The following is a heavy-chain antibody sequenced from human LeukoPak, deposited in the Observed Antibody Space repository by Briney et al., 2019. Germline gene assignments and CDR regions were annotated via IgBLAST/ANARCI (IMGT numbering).Heavy chain of an antibody. D-gene: IGHD7-27*01. CDR1: GFTFSSYA. J-gene: IGHJ4*02. CDR3: AKSSGFFDY. CDR2: ISGSGGST. Sequence: GGSLRLSCAASGFTFSSYAMSWVRQAPGKGLEWVSAISGSGGSTYYADSLRGRFTISRDNSKNTLFLQMNSLRAEDTAVYYCAKSSGFFDYWGQGTLVTVSS. V-gene: IGHV3-23*01.